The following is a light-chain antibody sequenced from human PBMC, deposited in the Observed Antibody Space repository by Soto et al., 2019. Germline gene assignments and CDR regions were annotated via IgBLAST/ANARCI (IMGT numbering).Light chain of an antibody. V-gene: IGLV1-44*01. CDR1: SSNIGRNT. CDR3: AAWDDSLNGPR. Sequence: QSVLTQPPSASGTPGQRVTISCSGSSSNIGRNTVNWYQQLPGTAPKLLIYSNNQRPSGVPDRFSASKSGTSASLAISGLQSEDEADYYCAAWDDSLNGPRFGGGTKLTVL. J-gene: IGLJ2*01. CDR2: SNN.